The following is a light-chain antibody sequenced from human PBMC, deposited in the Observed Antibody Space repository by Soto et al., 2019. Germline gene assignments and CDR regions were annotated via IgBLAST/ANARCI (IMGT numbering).Light chain of an antibody. CDR2: EVS. CDR1: SSDIGGYNS. Sequence: QSALTQPPSASGSPGQSVTISCTGTSSDIGGYNSVSWYQQYPGKAPKLMIYEVSKRPSGVPDRFSDSKSDNTASLTVSGLQAEDEAEYYCSSYAGSKNLIFGGGTKLTVL. J-gene: IGLJ2*01. V-gene: IGLV2-8*01. CDR3: SSYAGSKNLI.